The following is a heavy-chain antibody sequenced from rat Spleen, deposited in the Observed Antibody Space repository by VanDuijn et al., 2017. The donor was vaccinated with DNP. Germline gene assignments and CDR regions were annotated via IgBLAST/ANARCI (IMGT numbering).Heavy chain of an antibody. CDR2: IWNGGNT. CDR3: TSSYLYY. J-gene: IGHJ2*01. V-gene: IGHV2-1*01. CDR1: GFSLTSNS. Sequence: QVQLKESGPGLVQPSQTLSLTCTVSGFSLTSNSVHWVRQPPRKGLEWVGAIWNGGNTDYNSALKSRLSITRDTSTSQVFLKMNSLQTEDTAIYFCTSSYLYYWGQGIMVTVSS. D-gene: IGHD1-2*01.